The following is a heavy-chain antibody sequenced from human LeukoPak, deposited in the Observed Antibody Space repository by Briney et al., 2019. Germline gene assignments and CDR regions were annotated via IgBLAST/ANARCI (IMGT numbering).Heavy chain of an antibody. J-gene: IGHJ4*02. V-gene: IGHV3-30*02. CDR3: AKDIWSSGSYYPIDY. CDR2: IWYDGSNK. CDR1: GFTFSSYA. D-gene: IGHD1-26*01. Sequence: GGSLRLSCAASGFTFSSYAMSWVRQAPGEGLEWVAVIWYDGSNKHYADSVKGRFTISRDNSKNTLYLQMNSLRAEDTAVYYCAKDIWSSGSYYPIDYWGQGTLVTVSS.